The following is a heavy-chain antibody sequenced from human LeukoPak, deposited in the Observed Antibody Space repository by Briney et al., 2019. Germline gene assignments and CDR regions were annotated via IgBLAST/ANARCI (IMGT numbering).Heavy chain of an antibody. J-gene: IGHJ6*02. V-gene: IGHV1-46*01. CDR1: GYTFTSYY. CDR2: INPSGGST. CDR3: ARDGYSYGSSYYYGMDV. D-gene: IGHD5-18*01. Sequence: ASVKVSCKASGYTFTSYYMHWVRQAPGQGLEWMGIINPSGGSTSYAQKFQGRVTMTRDTSTSTVYMELNSLRSEDTAVYYCARDGYSYGSSYYYGMDVWGQGTTVTVSS.